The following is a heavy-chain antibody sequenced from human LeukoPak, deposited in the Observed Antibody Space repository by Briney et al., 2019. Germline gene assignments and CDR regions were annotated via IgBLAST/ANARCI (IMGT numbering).Heavy chain of an antibody. D-gene: IGHD3-22*01. CDR1: GFTFRTYG. CDR3: ARGYYYDSSGLGHFDY. V-gene: IGHV3-48*04. J-gene: IGHJ4*02. CDR2: ISSSSSTI. Sequence: GGSLRLSCAASGFTFRTYGMHWVRQAPGKGLEWVSYISSSSSTIYYADSVKGRFTISRDNAKNTLYLQVNSLRAEDTAMYYCARGYYYDSSGLGHFDYWGQGALVTVSS.